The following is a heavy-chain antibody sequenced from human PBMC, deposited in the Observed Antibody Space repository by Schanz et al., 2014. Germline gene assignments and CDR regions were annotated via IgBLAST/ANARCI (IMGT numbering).Heavy chain of an antibody. V-gene: IGHV3-23*04. CDR2: ISGSGGNT. Sequence: EVQLVESGGGLVQPGGSLRLSCAASGFTFSSYWMHWVRQAPGKGLEWVSIISGSGGNTYYADAVRGRFTISRDNSKTTVYLQINSQLAEDAAVYYCARDAENTAMITYYFDYWGQGTLVTVSS. D-gene: IGHD5-18*01. J-gene: IGHJ4*02. CDR1: GFTFSSYW. CDR3: ARDAENTAMITYYFDY.